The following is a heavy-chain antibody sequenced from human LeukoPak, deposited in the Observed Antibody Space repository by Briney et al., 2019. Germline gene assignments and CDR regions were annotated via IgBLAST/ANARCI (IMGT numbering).Heavy chain of an antibody. CDR3: AHLGGSGSYYNDAFDI. V-gene: IGHV3-23*01. CDR1: GFTFSSYA. CDR2: ISGSGGRT. J-gene: IGHJ3*02. D-gene: IGHD3-10*01. Sequence: SGGSLRLSCAASGFTFSSYAMSWVRQAPGKGLEWVSAISGSGGRTYYADSLKGRFTISRDNSKNTLYLQMNSLRAEDTAVYYCAHLGGSGSYYNDAFDIWGQGTMVTVSS.